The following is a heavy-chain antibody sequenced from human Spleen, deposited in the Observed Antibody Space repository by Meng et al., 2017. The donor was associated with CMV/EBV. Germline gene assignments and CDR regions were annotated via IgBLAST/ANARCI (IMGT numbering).Heavy chain of an antibody. CDR1: GGSFSGYY. J-gene: IGHJ4*02. V-gene: IGHV4-34*01. CDR3: ARGRGYCTNGVCYFDY. CDR2: INHSGST. D-gene: IGHD2-8*01. Sequence: YGGSFSGYYWSSIRQPPGKGLEWIGEINHSGSTNYNPSLKSRVTISVDTSKNQFSLKLSSVTAADTAVYYCARGRGYCTNGVCYFDYWGQGTLVTVSS.